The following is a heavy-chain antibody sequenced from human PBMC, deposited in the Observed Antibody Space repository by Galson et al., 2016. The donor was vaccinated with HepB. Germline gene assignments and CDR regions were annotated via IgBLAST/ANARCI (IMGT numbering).Heavy chain of an antibody. J-gene: IGHJ6*02. CDR2: IFRTGGT. D-gene: IGHD6-19*01. CDR3: ARVGYGSGRRGVGV. Sequence: SETLSLTCSVSGYIINSGYYWGWIRQPPGKGLEWIGSIFRTGGTYYNPSLKYRLTISVDTARNKFSLHLSSLTAADTAGYFCARVGYGSGRRGVGVWGQGITVTGSS. CDR1: GYIINSGYY. V-gene: IGHV4-38-2*02.